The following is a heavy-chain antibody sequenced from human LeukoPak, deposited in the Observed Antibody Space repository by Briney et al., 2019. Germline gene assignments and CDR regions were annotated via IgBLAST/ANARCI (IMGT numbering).Heavy chain of an antibody. Sequence: ASVKDSCEASGYTFTSYGISWVRQAPGQGLEWMGWIRAYNGNTNYAQTLQGRVTLTTDTSTSTAYMELRSLRSDDTAVDYCAGGAISVVVPAAIDYWGQGTLVTVSS. CDR3: AGGAISVVVPAAIDY. CDR1: GYTFTSYG. V-gene: IGHV1-18*04. D-gene: IGHD2-2*01. CDR2: IRAYNGNT. J-gene: IGHJ4*02.